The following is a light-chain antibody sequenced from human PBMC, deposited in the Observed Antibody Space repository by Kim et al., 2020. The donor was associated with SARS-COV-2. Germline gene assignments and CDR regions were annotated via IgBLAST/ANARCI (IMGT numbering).Light chain of an antibody. V-gene: IGKV3-11*01. J-gene: IGKJ4*01. CDR2: DAS. CDR1: RRLTTN. Sequence: PGEIATLPCRASRRLTTNFAWYHQKPCQPPRLRTYDASNRATGIPARFSGSGSGTEFTLTISSLEPEDFAVYYCQQRESWPLTFGGGTKVDIK. CDR3: QQRESWPLT.